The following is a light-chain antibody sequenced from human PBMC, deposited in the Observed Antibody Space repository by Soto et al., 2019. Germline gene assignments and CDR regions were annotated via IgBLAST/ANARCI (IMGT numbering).Light chain of an antibody. V-gene: IGKV3D-15*01. CDR3: QQYNNWPPIP. CDR2: GAS. Sequence: EIMRRQPPATLSVSPGERATLSCRASQSVSSNLAWYQQKPGQAPRLLIYGASTRATGIPARFSGSGSGTEFTLTISILQSEDFAVYYGQQYNNWPPIPFGQGTRLEIK. CDR1: QSVSSN. J-gene: IGKJ5*01.